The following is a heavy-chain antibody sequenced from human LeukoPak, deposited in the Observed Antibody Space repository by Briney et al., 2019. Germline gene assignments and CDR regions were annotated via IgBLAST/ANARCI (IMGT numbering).Heavy chain of an antibody. CDR3: ARVRAGAAADSDY. D-gene: IGHD6-13*01. CDR1: GFTFTRYS. J-gene: IGHJ4*02. CDR2: ISSDSSYI. Sequence: GESLRLSCAASGFTFTRYSMNWVRQAPGKGVEWVSSISSDSSYIYYADSVKGRFTISRDNTNNSLYLQMNSLRAEDTAVYYCARVRAGAAADSDYWGQGTLVTVSS. V-gene: IGHV3-21*01.